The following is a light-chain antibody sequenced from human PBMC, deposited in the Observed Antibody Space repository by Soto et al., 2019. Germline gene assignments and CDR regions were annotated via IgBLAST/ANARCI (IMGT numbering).Light chain of an antibody. CDR1: QTINRN. V-gene: IGKV3-15*01. J-gene: IGKJ5*01. Sequence: EILLTQSPATLSVSPGERATLSCRSRQTINRNLGWYQQKPGQAPRLLIFAASTRAPGIPARFSGSGSGTEFTLTISGLQSEDFAVYYCQQYNSWTWITFGQGTRLEVK. CDR2: AAS. CDR3: QQYNSWTWIT.